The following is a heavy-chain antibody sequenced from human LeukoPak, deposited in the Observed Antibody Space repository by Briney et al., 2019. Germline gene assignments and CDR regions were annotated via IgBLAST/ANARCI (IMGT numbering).Heavy chain of an antibody. CDR3: ARGSRITMVRGVIITGNAFDI. J-gene: IGHJ3*02. CDR2: IYYSGST. CDR1: GDSISSYH. V-gene: IGHV4-59*01. Sequence: SETLSLTCIVSGDSISSYHWSWIRQPPGKGLEWIGYIYYSGSTNYSPSLKSRVTISVDTSRTQFSLKLRSVTAADTAVYYCARGSRITMVRGVIITGNAFDIWGQGTMVTVSS. D-gene: IGHD3-10*01.